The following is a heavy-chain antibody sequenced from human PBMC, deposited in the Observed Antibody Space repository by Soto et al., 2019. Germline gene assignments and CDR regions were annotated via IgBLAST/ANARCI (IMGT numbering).Heavy chain of an antibody. CDR2: LNNYGNT. Sequence: XTLSFTGTVSGGSVSSYRCSWIRQPAGKGLEWICRLNNYGNTHYNTSLKSRVTVSVDTPRKQFFLTLSSVTAAHSAVYHCGRESGETWDYEDSWGQGIPCTVSS. CDR3: GRESGETWDYEDS. D-gene: IGHD1-7*01. V-gene: IGHV4-4*07. CDR1: GGSVSSYR. J-gene: IGHJ5*02.